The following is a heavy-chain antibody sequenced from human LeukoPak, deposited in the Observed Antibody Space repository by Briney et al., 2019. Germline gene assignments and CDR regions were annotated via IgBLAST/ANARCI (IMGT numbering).Heavy chain of an antibody. CDR3: ATARDPRSRRTGMDV. D-gene: IGHD1-14*01. V-gene: IGHV3-48*04. CDR1: GFTFSSYS. Sequence: GGSLRLSCAASGFTFSSYSMNWVRQAPGKGLEWVSYISSSGSTIYYADSVKGRFTISRDNAKNSLYLQMNSLRAEDTAVYYCATARDPRSRRTGMDVWGKGTTVTVSS. CDR2: ISSSGSTI. J-gene: IGHJ6*04.